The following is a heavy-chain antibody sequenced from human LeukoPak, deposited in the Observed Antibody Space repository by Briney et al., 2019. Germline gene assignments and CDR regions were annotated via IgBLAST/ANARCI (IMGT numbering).Heavy chain of an antibody. CDR2: IYYSGST. J-gene: IGHJ4*02. D-gene: IGHD4-17*01. CDR3: ARHSGVAVTTFFDY. V-gene: IGHV4-39*01. Sequence: SETLSLTCTVSGGSISSSSCYWGWIRQPPGKGLEWIGSIYYSGSTYYNPSLKSRVTISVDTSKNQFSLKLSSVTAADTAVYYCARHSGVAVTTFFDYWGQGTLVTVSS. CDR1: GGSISSSSCY.